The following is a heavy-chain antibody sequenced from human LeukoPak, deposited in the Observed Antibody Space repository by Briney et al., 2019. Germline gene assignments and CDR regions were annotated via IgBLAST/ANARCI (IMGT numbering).Heavy chain of an antibody. Sequence: PSETLSLTCTVSGGSISSSSYYWGWIRQPPGKGLEWIGSIYYSGSTYYNPSLKSRVTISVDTSKNQFSLKLSSVTAADTAVYYCARHPLRYFDWLSKGFDYWGQGTLVTVSS. CDR2: IYYSGST. V-gene: IGHV4-39*01. CDR1: GGSISSSSYY. CDR3: ARHPLRYFDWLSKGFDY. D-gene: IGHD3-9*01. J-gene: IGHJ4*02.